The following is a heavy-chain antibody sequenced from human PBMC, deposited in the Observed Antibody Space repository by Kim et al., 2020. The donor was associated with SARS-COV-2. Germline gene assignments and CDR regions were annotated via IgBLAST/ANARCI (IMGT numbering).Heavy chain of an antibody. J-gene: IGHJ3*02. CDR1: GYTFTDYG. V-gene: IGHV1-18*01. CDR3: VRDKDYSFDM. D-gene: IGHD2-15*01. Sequence: ASVKVSCKTSGYTFTDYGLSWVRQAPGQGLEWMGRISADSGDTKNAQKFQGRVTMTRDTSTSTAYMELRSLRSDDTAVYYCVRDKDYSFDMWGQGSKITV. CDR2: ISADSGDT.